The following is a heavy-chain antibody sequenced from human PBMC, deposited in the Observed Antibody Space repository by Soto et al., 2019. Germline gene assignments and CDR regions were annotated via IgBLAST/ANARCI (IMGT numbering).Heavy chain of an antibody. CDR3: ANSGGPEGDWYDP. CDR1: GASIRRRGYY. CDR2: VYYSGIT. Sequence: TSETLSLTCTVSGASIRRRGYYWSWIRHHPGEGLEWIGFVYYSGITDYNPSLKSRVSISADTSKNEFSLRLYSVTAADTAVYYCANSGGPEGDWYDPWGPGTLVTVSS. V-gene: IGHV4-31*03. D-gene: IGHD2-15*01. J-gene: IGHJ5*02.